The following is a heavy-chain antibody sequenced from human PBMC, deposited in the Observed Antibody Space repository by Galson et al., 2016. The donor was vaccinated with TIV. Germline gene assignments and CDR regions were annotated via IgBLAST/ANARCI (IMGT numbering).Heavy chain of an antibody. J-gene: IGHJ4*02. V-gene: IGHV3-30-3*01. CDR1: GFTFSSYA. CDR3: ARERTSVVGRSLDF. CDR2: VSYDGRTK. D-gene: IGHD2-15*01. Sequence: SLRLSCAASGFTFSSYAMHWVRQAPGKGLEWVAIVSYDGRTKDDSDSVRGRFTISRDNPKNTLYLQMNGLRREDTGIYYCARERTSVVGRSLDFWGQGTVVTVSS.